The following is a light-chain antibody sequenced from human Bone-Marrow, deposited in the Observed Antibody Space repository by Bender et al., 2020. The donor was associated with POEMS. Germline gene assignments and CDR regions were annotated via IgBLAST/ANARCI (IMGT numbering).Light chain of an antibody. CDR1: SSKFGSYP. CDR2: NNS. Sequence: QSVLTQPPSASGTPGQRVTISCSGSSSKFGSYPVNWYQQLPGAAPKLVIFNNSQRPSGVPDRFSGSSAGTSASLAIRGLLSDDEADFYCATRDDSLNGWVFGGGTKLTVL. V-gene: IGLV1-44*01. J-gene: IGLJ3*02. CDR3: ATRDDSLNGWV.